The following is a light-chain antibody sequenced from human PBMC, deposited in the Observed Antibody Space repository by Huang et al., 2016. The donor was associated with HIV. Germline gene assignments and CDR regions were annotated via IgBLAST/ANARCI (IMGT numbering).Light chain of an antibody. CDR2: DAS. CDR3: QQYNSSPWT. CDR1: QSISTW. V-gene: IGKV1-5*01. J-gene: IGKJ1*01. Sequence: GDRVTITCRASQSISTWLAWYQQKPGKAPKLLIYDASSLESGVPSRFSGSGSGTEFNLTISSLQPDNFATYYCQQYNSSPWTFGQGTKVEIK.